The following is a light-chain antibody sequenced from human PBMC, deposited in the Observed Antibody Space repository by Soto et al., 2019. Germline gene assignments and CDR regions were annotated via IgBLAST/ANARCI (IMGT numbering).Light chain of an antibody. J-gene: IGKJ2*01. CDR2: NAS. CDR3: QQYYNYPYT. CDR1: QSINIW. V-gene: IGKV1-5*03. Sequence: DIQLTQSPSTLSASVGDRVTITCRASQSINIWLAWYQQKPGKAPKLLMYNASSLEGGVPSTFSGSGSGTEFTLSISSLQPDDFATYYCQQYYNYPYTFGQGTKLEI.